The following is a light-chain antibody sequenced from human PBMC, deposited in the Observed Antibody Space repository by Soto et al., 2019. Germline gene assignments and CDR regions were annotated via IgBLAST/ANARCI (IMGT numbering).Light chain of an antibody. V-gene: IGLV2-8*01. CDR1: SSDVGGYNY. CDR3: AAWDDSLNGRL. J-gene: IGLJ1*01. Sequence: QSVLTQPPSASGSPGQSVAISCTGTSSDVGGYNYVSWYQQHPGKAPKLMIYEVNKRPSGVPDRFSGSKSGNTASLTVSGLQAEDEADYYCAAWDDSLNGRLFGTGTKLTVL. CDR2: EVN.